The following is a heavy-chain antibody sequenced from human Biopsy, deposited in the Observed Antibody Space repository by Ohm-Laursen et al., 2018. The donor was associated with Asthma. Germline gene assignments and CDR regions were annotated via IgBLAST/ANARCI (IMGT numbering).Heavy chain of an antibody. CDR1: GGSINIGDYY. CDR2: IYYSGST. CDR3: ARAAITGIRGWFDP. V-gene: IGHV4-31*03. Sequence: SQTLSLTCTVSGGSINIGDYYWSWIRQHPVKGLEWIGYIYYSGSTYYNPSLKSRVSISLDTSKNQFHLNLSSVTAADTAAYFCARAAITGIRGWFDPWGQGTQVTVSS. J-gene: IGHJ5*02. D-gene: IGHD1-20*01.